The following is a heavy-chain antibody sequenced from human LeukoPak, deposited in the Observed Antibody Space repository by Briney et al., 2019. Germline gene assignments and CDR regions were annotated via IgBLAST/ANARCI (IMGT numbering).Heavy chain of an antibody. V-gene: IGHV3-48*04. CDR1: GFTFYSHG. CDR2: ISPDSATI. J-gene: IGHJ6*03. Sequence: GGSLRLSCAASGFTFYSHGMIWVRQAPGKGLEWVSYISPDSATIYYADSAKGRFTISRDHAKNSLYLQMISLRAEDTALYSCARVRGPTVYTYYLDVWGKGTTVTVSS. CDR3: ARVRGPTVYTYYLDV. D-gene: IGHD1-14*01.